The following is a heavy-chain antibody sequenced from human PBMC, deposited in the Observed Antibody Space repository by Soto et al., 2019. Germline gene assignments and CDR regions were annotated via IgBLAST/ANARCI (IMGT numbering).Heavy chain of an antibody. Sequence: QVQLMQSGVEVKQPGASVKVSCKASGYTYITYTVSWVRQAPGQGLEWMGWISAFNGNTDSAQKFQDRVTLTTDTSTSTAYMELRSLTSDDTAIYYCATSTIGGTWYDHWGQGTLIIVSS. CDR2: ISAFNGNT. CDR3: ATSTIGGTWYDH. J-gene: IGHJ5*02. CDR1: GYTYITYT. V-gene: IGHV1-18*01. D-gene: IGHD3-16*01.